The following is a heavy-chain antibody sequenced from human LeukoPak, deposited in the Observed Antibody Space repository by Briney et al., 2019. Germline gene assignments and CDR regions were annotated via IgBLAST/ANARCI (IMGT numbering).Heavy chain of an antibody. J-gene: IGHJ4*02. CDR3: ARGGPGHYYDSSGYRD. CDR2: ISSSSSYI. V-gene: IGHV3-21*01. D-gene: IGHD3-22*01. CDR1: GFTFSSYS. Sequence: PGGSLRLSCAASGFTFSSYSMNWVRQAPGKGLEWVSSISSSSSYIYYADSVKGRFTISRDNSKNTLYLQMNSLRAEDTAVYYCARGGPGHYYDSSGYRDWGQGTLVTVSS.